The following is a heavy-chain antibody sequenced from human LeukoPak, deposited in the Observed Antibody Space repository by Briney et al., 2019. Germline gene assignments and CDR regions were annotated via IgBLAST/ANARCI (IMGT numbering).Heavy chain of an antibody. Sequence: PSETLSLTCTVSGRSISSSSYYWGWIRQPPGTGLEWIGSIYYSGSTYYNPSLKSRVTISVDTSKNQFSLKLSSVTAADTAVYYCARHKYYYDSRGYYYYFDYWGQGTLVTVSS. CDR3: ARHKYYYDSRGYYYYFDY. CDR2: IYYSGST. D-gene: IGHD3-22*01. CDR1: GRSISSSSYY. J-gene: IGHJ4*02. V-gene: IGHV4-39*01.